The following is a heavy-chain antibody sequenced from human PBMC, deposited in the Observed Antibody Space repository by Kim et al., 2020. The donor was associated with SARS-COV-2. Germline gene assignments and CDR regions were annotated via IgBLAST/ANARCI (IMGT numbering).Heavy chain of an antibody. Sequence: GGSLRLSCAASGFTFSSYAMHWVRQAPGKGLEWVAVISYDGSNKYYADSVKGRFTISRDNSKNTLYLQMNSLRAEDTAVYYCARDSPTRAYYDILTGYYRGPLGFWGQGTLVTVSS. D-gene: IGHD3-9*01. V-gene: IGHV3-30*04. CDR3: ARDSPTRAYYDILTGYYRGPLGF. CDR2: ISYDGSNK. J-gene: IGHJ4*02. CDR1: GFTFSSYA.